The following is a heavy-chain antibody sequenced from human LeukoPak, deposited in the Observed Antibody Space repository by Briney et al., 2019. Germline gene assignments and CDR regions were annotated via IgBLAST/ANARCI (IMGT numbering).Heavy chain of an antibody. Sequence: GGSLRLSCVASGFIFSNYWMSWVRQVPGKGLEWVANMKQDGREKYLVDSVKGRFTISRDNAKNSVYLQMNSLTDEDTGVYYCARSFFQWNYGSCLDSWGQGTLVTVSS. V-gene: IGHV3-7*01. CDR2: MKQDGREK. CDR1: GFIFSNYW. CDR3: ARSFFQWNYGSCLDS. J-gene: IGHJ4*02. D-gene: IGHD1-7*01.